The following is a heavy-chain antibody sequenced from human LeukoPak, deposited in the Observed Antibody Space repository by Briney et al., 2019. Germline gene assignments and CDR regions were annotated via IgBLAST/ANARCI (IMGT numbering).Heavy chain of an antibody. D-gene: IGHD3-10*01. CDR3: ARYFGDPQGMDV. Sequence: GGSLRLSCAASGFTFDDYAMHWVRQAPGKGLEWVSGISWNSGSIGYADSVKGRFTISRDNAKNSLCLQMNSLRDEDTAVYYCARYFGDPQGMDVWGQGTTVIVSS. CDR2: ISWNSGSI. CDR1: GFTFDDYA. V-gene: IGHV3-9*01. J-gene: IGHJ6*02.